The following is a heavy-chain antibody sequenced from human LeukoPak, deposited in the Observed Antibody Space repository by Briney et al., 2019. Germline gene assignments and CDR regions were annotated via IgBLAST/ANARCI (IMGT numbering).Heavy chain of an antibody. CDR3: ASPGYSSGWLYFDY. D-gene: IGHD6-19*01. CDR2: ISSSGSTI. CDR1: GFTFSSYE. V-gene: IGHV3-48*03. Sequence: GGSLRPSCAASGFTFSSYEMNWVRQAPGKGLVWVSYISSSGSTIYYADSVKGRFTISRDNAKNSLYLQMNSLRAEDTAVYYCASPGYSSGWLYFDYWGQGTLVTVSS. J-gene: IGHJ4*02.